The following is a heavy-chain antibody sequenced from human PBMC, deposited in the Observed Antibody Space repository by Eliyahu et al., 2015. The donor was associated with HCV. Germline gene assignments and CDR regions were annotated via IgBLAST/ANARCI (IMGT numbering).Heavy chain of an antibody. V-gene: IGHV1-18*04. J-gene: IGHJ4*02. Sequence: QVQLVQSGAEVKKPGASVKVSCKASGYAITNYGVSWVRQAPGQGLEWMGWIRSYNGNRDYTQTLQGRVTITTDTSTNTAYMELRSLRSDDTAVYYCARGVQYEDSDGFYSHHFDSWGQGTLVTVSS. CDR3: ARGVQYEDSDGFYSHHFDS. D-gene: IGHD3-22*01. CDR2: IRSYNGNR. CDR1: GYAITNYG.